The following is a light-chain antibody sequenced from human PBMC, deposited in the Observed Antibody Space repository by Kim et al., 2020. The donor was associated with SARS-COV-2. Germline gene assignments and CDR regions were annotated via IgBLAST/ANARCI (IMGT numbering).Light chain of an antibody. CDR3: KSRATGGNHLVV. V-gene: IGLV3-19*01. J-gene: IGLJ2*01. CDR2: EGN. CDR1: NLGSYS. Sequence: SSELTQDPAVSVALGQTVRLTCQGDNLGSYSASWYQQKPGQAPVLVIYEGNSRHSGIPDRFSASTSGYTASLTITGAQAEDEVDYSCKSRATGGNHLVVF.